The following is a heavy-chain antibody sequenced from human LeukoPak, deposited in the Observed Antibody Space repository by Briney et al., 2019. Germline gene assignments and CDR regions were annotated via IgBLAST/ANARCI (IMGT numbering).Heavy chain of an antibody. CDR2: IYYSGGT. J-gene: IGHJ4*02. Sequence: SETLSLTCTVSGGSISSGAYYWSWILQHPGKGLEWIGYIYYSGGTYYNPSLESRVTILIDTSKNQFSLKLSSVTAADTAVYYCARSRFSYADDYWGQGTLVTVSS. CDR3: ARSRFSYADDY. D-gene: IGHD3-3*01. CDR1: GGSISSGAYY. V-gene: IGHV4-31*03.